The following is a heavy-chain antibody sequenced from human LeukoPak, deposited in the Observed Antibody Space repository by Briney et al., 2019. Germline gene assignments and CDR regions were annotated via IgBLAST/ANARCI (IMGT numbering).Heavy chain of an antibody. CDR2: ISSSSSYI. Sequence: GGSLRLSCAASGFTFSSYSMNWVRQAPGKGLEWVSSISSSSSYIYYADSVKGRFTISRDNAKNSLYLQMNSLRAEDTAVYYCARPPTTVARGYYYYYYMDVWGKGTMVTVSS. CDR3: ARPPTTVARGYYYYYYMDV. J-gene: IGHJ6*03. V-gene: IGHV3-21*01. CDR1: GFTFSSYS. D-gene: IGHD4-11*01.